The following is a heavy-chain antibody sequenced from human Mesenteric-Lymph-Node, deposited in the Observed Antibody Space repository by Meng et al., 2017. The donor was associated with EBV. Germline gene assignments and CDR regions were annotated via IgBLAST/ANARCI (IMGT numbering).Heavy chain of an antibody. J-gene: IGHJ2*01. CDR1: GGSISSDSHY. CDR2: VSYSGST. Sequence: QMQLQESGPGLVKPSQTLSLTCPVPGGSISSDSHYWRWIRQSPGNGLEWIGYVSYSGSTYYYPSLRSRVIISLDTSKNQFSLKLSSVTAADTAVYYCARGATYYYDSGGYFDLWGRGTLVTVSS. D-gene: IGHD3-22*01. CDR3: ARGATYYYDSGGYFDL. V-gene: IGHV4-30-4*01.